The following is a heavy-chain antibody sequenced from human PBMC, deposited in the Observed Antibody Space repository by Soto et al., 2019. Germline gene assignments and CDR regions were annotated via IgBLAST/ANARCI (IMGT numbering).Heavy chain of an antibody. V-gene: IGHV4-4*07. CDR1: GASISGFY. J-gene: IGHJ5*02. D-gene: IGHD1-1*01. Sequence: LSLTCAVSGASISGFYWSWIRKSAGKGLEWIGRIYATGTTDYNPSLKSRVMMSVDTSKKQFSLKLRSVTAADTAVYYCVRDGTKTLRDWFDPWGQGISVTVSS. CDR3: VRDGTKTLRDWFDP. CDR2: IYATGTT.